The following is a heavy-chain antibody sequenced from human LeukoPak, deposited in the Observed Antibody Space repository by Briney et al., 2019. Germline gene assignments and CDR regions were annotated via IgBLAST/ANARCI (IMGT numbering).Heavy chain of an antibody. D-gene: IGHD2-15*01. J-gene: IGHJ4*02. Sequence: SETLSLTCTVSGGSISSYYGSWIRQPAGKGLEWIGRIYTSGSPGYNPSLKSRVTMSVDTSKNQFSLKLSSVTAADTAVYYCARVDLRAAYFDYWGQGTLVTVSS. CDR2: IYTSGSP. V-gene: IGHV4-4*07. CDR3: ARVDLRAAYFDY. CDR1: GGSISSYY.